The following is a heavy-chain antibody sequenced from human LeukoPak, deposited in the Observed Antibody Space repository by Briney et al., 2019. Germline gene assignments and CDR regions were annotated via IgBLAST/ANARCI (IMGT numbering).Heavy chain of an antibody. J-gene: IGHJ4*02. D-gene: IGHD1-1*01. CDR2: ISGGGAGT. CDR3: AKDFVRYNIQFDY. CDR1: GLSFSFYA. Sequence: GGSLGLSCAASGLSFSFYAMSWVRQAPGKGLEWVSSISGGGAGTYYADSVRGRFTISRDNSKKTLYLQMNSLRAEDTALYYCAKDFVRYNIQFDYWGQGALVTVSS. V-gene: IGHV3-23*01.